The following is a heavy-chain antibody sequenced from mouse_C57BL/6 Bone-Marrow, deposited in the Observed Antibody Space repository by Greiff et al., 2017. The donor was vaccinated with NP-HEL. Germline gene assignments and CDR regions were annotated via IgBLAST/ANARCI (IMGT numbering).Heavy chain of an antibody. J-gene: IGHJ3*01. Sequence: EVMLVESGGDLVKPGGSLKLSCAASGFTFSSYGMSWVRQTPDKRLEWVATISSGGSYTYYPDSVKGRFTISRDNAKNTLYLQMSSLKSEDTAMYYCARLGFAYWGRGTLVTVSA. CDR3: ARLGFAY. CDR2: ISSGGSYT. CDR1: GFTFSSYG. V-gene: IGHV5-6*01.